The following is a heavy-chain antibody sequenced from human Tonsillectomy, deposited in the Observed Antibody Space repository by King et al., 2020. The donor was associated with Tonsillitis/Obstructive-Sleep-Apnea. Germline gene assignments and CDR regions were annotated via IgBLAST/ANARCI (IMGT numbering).Heavy chain of an antibody. CDR2: IRSEAYGGTT. D-gene: IGHD1-14*01. V-gene: IGHV3-49*04. CDR3: TRVNHGFDY. CDR1: GFTFGAYA. Sequence: VQLVESGGGLVQPGRSLRLSCTGSGFTFGAYAMNWVRQAPGKGLEWVGFIRSEAYGGTTEYAASVKGRFTISRDDSKTIAYLQMDSLKTEDTAVYYCTRVNHGFDYRGQGTLATVSS. J-gene: IGHJ4*02.